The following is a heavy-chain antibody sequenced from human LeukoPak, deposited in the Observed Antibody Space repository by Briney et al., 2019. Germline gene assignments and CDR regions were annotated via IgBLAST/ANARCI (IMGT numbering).Heavy chain of an antibody. D-gene: IGHD3-3*01. Sequence: GGSLRLSCGASGFPLISYSMNWVRQAPGKGLEWVSSVSSSSDYIFYADSVKGRFTISRDNAKNSLFLQMNSLRAEDTAIYYCTRTPLSGYFFDYWGQGSLVTVSS. J-gene: IGHJ4*01. CDR3: TRTPLSGYFFDY. CDR1: GFPLISYS. CDR2: VSSSSDYI. V-gene: IGHV3-21*01.